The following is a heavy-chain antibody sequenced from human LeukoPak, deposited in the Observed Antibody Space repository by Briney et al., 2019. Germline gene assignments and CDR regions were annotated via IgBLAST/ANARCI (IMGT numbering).Heavy chain of an antibody. CDR3: ARRYCSGGSCYTFDY. CDR2: ISSSSSYI. CDR1: GFTFSSYS. J-gene: IGHJ4*02. V-gene: IGHV3-21*01. D-gene: IGHD2-15*01. Sequence: KPGGSLRLSCAASGFTFSSYSTNWVRQAPGKGLEWVSSISSSSSYIYYADSVKGRFTISRDNAKNSLYLQMNSLRAEDTAVYYCARRYCSGGSCYTFDYWGQGTLVTVSS.